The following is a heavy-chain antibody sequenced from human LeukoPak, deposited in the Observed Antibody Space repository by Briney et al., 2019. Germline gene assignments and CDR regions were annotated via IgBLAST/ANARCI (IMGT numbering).Heavy chain of an antibody. CDR2: IYTSGST. Sequence: PSETLSLTCTVSGGSISSYYWSWIRQPAGKGLEWIGRIYTSGSTNYDPSLKSRVTMSVDTSKNQFSLKLSSVTAADTAVYYCARESYDYVWGSYEQAVYYYYYMDVWGKGTTVTVSS. CDR1: GGSISSYY. V-gene: IGHV4-4*07. J-gene: IGHJ6*03. D-gene: IGHD3-16*01. CDR3: ARESYDYVWGSYEQAVYYYYYMDV.